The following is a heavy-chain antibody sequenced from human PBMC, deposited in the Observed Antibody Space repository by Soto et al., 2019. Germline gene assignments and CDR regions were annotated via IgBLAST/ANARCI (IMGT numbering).Heavy chain of an antibody. CDR1: GDSISSSDHY. V-gene: IGHV4-39*01. CDR3: KSHSVGGPYY. J-gene: IGHJ4*02. Sequence: PSETLSLTCTVSGDSISSSDHYWGWLRQPPGKGLEWYGSSIYSETTYSNPSLKSRVTISVDTSKNLLLLKVSSVTAAVSAVYYCKSHSVGGPYYWGQGTLVTVSS. D-gene: IGHD3-16*01. CDR2: SIYSETT.